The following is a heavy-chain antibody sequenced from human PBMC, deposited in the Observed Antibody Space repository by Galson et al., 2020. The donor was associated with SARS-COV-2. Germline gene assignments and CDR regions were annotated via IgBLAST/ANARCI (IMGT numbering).Heavy chain of an antibody. D-gene: IGHD4-17*01. J-gene: IGHJ6*02. V-gene: IGHV1-46*03. CDR2: INPSGGST. CDR3: ARDPTSTTGEYYYYYGMDV. CDR1: GYTFTSYY. Sequence: ASVKVSCKASGYTFTSYYMHWVRQAPGQGLEWMGIINPSGGSTSYAQKFQGRVTMTRDTSTSTVYMELSSLRSEDTAVYYCARDPTSTTGEYYYYYGMDVWGQGTTVTVSS.